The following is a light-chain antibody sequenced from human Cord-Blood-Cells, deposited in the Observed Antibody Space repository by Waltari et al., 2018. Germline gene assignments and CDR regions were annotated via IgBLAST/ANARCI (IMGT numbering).Light chain of an antibody. CDR1: SSDVGGYNY. J-gene: IGLJ3*02. Sequence: QSALTQPASVSGSPGQSITISCTGTSSDVGGYNYVSWYQQHPGKAPKLMIYDVSNRPSGVSNLFSGSKSGNPASLTSSGLQAEDEADYYCSSYTSSSTRVFGGGTKLTVL. V-gene: IGLV2-14*01. CDR3: SSYTSSSTRV. CDR2: DVS.